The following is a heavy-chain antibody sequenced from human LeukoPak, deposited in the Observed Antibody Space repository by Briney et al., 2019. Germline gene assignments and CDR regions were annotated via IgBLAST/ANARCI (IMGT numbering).Heavy chain of an antibody. Sequence: GESLKISCKGSGYIFTSHWIGWVRQMPGKGLERMGIIYPGDSETRYSPSFEGQVTISADRSISTAYLQWSSLKASDTAMYYCARRLVRGGGADYWGPGNLVSVSS. V-gene: IGHV5-51*01. CDR3: ARRLVRGGGADY. CDR1: GYIFTSHW. D-gene: IGHD3-10*01. J-gene: IGHJ4*02. CDR2: IYPGDSET.